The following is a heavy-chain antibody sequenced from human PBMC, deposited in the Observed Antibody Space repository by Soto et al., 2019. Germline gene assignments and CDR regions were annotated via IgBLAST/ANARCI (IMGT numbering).Heavy chain of an antibody. D-gene: IGHD3-9*01. J-gene: IGHJ6*03. CDR1: GGSISSGGYY. V-gene: IGHV4-31*03. CDR2: IYYSGST. CDR3: ATLSQANYDILTGYYWSRYMDV. Sequence: SETLSLTCTVSGGSISSGGYYWSWIRQHPGKGLEWIGYIYYSGSTYYNPSLKSRVTISVDTSKNQFSLKLSSVTAADTAVYYCATLSQANYDILTGYYWSRYMDVWGKGTTVTVSS.